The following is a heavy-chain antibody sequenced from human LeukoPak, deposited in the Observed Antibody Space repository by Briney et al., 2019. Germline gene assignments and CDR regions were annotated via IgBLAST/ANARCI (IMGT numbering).Heavy chain of an antibody. V-gene: IGHV4-4*07. J-gene: IGHJ4*02. CDR2: IYTSGST. CDR1: GGSISSYY. Sequence: KTSETLSLTCTVSGGSISSYYWSWIRQPAGKGLEWIGRIYTSGSTNYNPSLKSRVAISVDASKNQFSLRLTSVTAADTAVYYCARGQGGSGYYYWGQGTLVTVSS. D-gene: IGHD3-22*01. CDR3: ARGQGGSGYYY.